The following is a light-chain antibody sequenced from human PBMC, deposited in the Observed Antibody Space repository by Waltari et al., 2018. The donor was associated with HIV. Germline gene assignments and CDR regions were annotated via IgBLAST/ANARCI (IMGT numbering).Light chain of an antibody. CDR1: SRAIAYFDY. J-gene: IGLJ1*01. CDR3: CSYAGAYTYV. CDR2: EVS. Sequence: QSALTQPRSVSGSPGQSVPISCTGTSRAIAYFDYVSWYQQYPGKAPKVIIYEVSQRPSGVPDRFTASKSGITASLTISGLQDEDEADYYCCSYAGAYTYVFGTGTKVTVL. V-gene: IGLV2-11*01.